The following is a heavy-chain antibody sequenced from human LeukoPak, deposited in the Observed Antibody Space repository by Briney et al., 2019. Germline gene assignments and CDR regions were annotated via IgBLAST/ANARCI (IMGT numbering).Heavy chain of an antibody. J-gene: IGHJ4*02. Sequence: QAGGSLRLSCAASGFTFSSYAMSWVRQAPGKGLEWVSAISGSGGSTYYADSVKGRFTISRDNSKNTLYLQMNSLRAEDTAVYYCAKVRVWQLAPWRVFDYWGQGTLVTVSS. CDR3: AKVRVWQLAPWRVFDY. D-gene: IGHD6-6*01. V-gene: IGHV3-23*01. CDR1: GFTFSSYA. CDR2: ISGSGGST.